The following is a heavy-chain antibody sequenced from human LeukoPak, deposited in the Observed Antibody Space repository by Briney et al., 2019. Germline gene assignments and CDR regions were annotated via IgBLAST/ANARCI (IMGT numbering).Heavy chain of an antibody. CDR3: ARDLGVVVPAATLGYYYYYYMDV. D-gene: IGHD2-2*01. V-gene: IGHV1-2*06. Sequence: EASVKVSCKASGYTFTGYYMHWVRQAPGQGLEWMGRINPNSGGTNYAQKFQGRVTMTRDTSISTAYMELSRLRSDDTAVYYCARDLGVVVPAATLGYYYYYYMDVWGKGTTVTVSS. CDR2: INPNSGGT. CDR1: GYTFTGYY. J-gene: IGHJ6*03.